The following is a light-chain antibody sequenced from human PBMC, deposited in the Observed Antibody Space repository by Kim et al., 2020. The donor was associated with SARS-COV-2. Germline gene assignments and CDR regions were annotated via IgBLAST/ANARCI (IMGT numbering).Light chain of an antibody. Sequence: QSALTQPASVSGSPGQSITISCTGTSSDVGGYKYVSWYQQHPGKAPKLMIYEVSNRPSGVSNRFSGSKSGNTAYLTISGLQAEDEADYYCSSYTSSSTLVFGGGTQLTVL. V-gene: IGLV2-14*01. CDR3: SSYTSSSTLV. CDR2: EVS. J-gene: IGLJ3*02. CDR1: SSDVGGYKY.